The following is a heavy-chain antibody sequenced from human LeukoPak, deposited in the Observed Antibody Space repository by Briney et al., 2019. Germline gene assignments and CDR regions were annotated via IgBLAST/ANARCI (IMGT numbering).Heavy chain of an antibody. CDR2: ISYDGSNK. Sequence: GGSLSLSCAASGFTFSSYAMHWVRQAPGKGLEWVAVISYDGSNKYYADSVKGRFTISRDNSKNTLYLQMNSLRAEDTAVYYCARDSRGSFDYWGQGTLVTVSS. J-gene: IGHJ4*02. V-gene: IGHV3-30*04. D-gene: IGHD3-10*01. CDR3: ARDSRGSFDY. CDR1: GFTFSSYA.